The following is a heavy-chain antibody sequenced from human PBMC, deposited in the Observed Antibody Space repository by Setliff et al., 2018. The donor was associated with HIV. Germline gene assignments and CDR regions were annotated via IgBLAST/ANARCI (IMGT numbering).Heavy chain of an antibody. CDR3: ATRGEQLYFYGMDV. J-gene: IGHJ6*02. CDR1: GYTFTSYA. Sequence: ASVKVSCKASGYTFTSYAVNWVRQAPGQGLEWVGWIHTNTGDPTYAQGFTGRFVFSFDTSVSTAYLQISGLKAEDTTVYYCATRGEQLYFYGMDVWGQGTTVTVSS. CDR2: IHTNTGDP. V-gene: IGHV7-4-1*02. D-gene: IGHD1-26*01.